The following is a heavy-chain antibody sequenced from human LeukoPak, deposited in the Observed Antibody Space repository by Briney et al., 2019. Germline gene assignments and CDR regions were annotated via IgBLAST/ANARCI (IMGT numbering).Heavy chain of an antibody. CDR2: IYSGGST. V-gene: IGHV3-66*01. J-gene: IGHJ4*02. CDR3: ASSGNYRIYYFDY. D-gene: IGHD1-26*01. CDR1: GFTVSSNY. Sequence: GGSLRLSCAASGFTVSSNYMSWVRQAPGKGLEWVTLIYSGGSTYYADSVKGRFTISRDNSKNTLYLQMNSLRAEDTAVYYCASSGNYRIYYFDYWGQGTLVTVSS.